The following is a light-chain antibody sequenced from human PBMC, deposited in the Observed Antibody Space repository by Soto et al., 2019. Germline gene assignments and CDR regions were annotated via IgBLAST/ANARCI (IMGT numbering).Light chain of an antibody. CDR1: QGVGGG. J-gene: IGKJ4*01. CDR3: QQYNKYPLT. Sequence: AVQLTQSPSTLSASVGDRLTITCRASQGVGGGLAWYQQKPGKAPSLLVYDASRLQRGVPSRFSGSESGTDFTLTISSLQPEDFVTYYCQQYNKYPLTFGGGTKVE. CDR2: DAS. V-gene: IGKV1D-13*01.